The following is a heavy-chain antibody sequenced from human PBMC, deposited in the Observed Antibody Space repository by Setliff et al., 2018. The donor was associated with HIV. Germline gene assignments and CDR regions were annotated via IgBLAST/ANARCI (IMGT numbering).Heavy chain of an antibody. Sequence: SETLSLTCTVSGGSIRSTSYYWGWIRQPPGKGLEWIGSIYYSGSTYYNPSLKSRVTISVDLSKKQISLKLSSVTAADTAVYYCARAIWSDYLYYFDCWGQGTLVTVSS. CDR3: ARAIWSDYLYYFDC. D-gene: IGHD3-3*01. CDR1: GGSIRSTSYY. V-gene: IGHV4-39*07. CDR2: IYYSGST. J-gene: IGHJ4*02.